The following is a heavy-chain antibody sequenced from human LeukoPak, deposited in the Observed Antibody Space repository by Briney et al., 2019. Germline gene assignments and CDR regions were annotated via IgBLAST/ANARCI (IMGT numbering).Heavy chain of an antibody. CDR1: GYTLTELS. Sequence: GASVKVSCKVSGYTLTELSIHWVRQAPGKGLEWMGGFDPEDGETIYAQKFQGRVTMTEDTSTDTAYMELSSLRSEDTAVYYCATDPRLSSGAFDYWGQGTLVTVSS. V-gene: IGHV1-24*01. CDR3: ATDPRLSSGAFDY. J-gene: IGHJ4*02. CDR2: FDPEDGET. D-gene: IGHD3-3*01.